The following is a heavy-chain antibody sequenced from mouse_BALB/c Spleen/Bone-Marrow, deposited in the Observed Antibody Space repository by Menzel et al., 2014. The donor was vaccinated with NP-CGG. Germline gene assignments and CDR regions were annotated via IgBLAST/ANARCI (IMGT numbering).Heavy chain of an antibody. CDR1: GYTFTSYW. V-gene: IGHV1-69*02. Sequence: QVQLQQSGAELVRPGASVKLSCKASGYTFTSYWINWVKQRPGQGLEWIGNIYPSDSYTNYNQKFKDKATLTVDKSSSTAYMRLSSPTSEDSAVYYCTLLSPMDYWGQGTSVTVSS. J-gene: IGHJ4*01. CDR2: IYPSDSYT. D-gene: IGHD2-1*01. CDR3: TLLSPMDY.